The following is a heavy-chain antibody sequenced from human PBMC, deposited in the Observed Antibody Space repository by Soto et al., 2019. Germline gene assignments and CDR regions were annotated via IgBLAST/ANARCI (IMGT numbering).Heavy chain of an antibody. J-gene: IGHJ6*02. D-gene: IGHD2-8*01. CDR3: ARGDSTDCSNGVCSFFYNHDMDV. V-gene: IGHV1-2*04. Sequence: ASVKDSGRPSADTFTAAIIQWGSRAPGQGLECLGRINPKSGGTSTAQKFQGWVTMTTDTSISTASMELTRLTSDDTAIYYCARGDSTDCSNGVCSFFYNHDMDVWGQGTTVTV. CDR1: ADTFTAAI. CDR2: INPKSGGT.